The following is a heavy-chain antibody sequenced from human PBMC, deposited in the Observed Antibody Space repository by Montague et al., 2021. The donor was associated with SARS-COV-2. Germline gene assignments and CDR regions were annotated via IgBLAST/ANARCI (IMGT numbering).Heavy chain of an antibody. CDR3: SRSRRPVVVPGAGPAGRAFDL. D-gene: IGHD2-2*01. CDR2: VNQSETT. CDR1: GASFSNYY. V-gene: IGHV4-34*01. Sequence: SETLSLTCSISGASFSNYYWSWTRLPPGQGLESYGVVNQSETTIYNPSVKSGVTISEDTSKNQFYLWLNSVTAADTAVYYYSRSRRPVVVPGAGPAGRAFDLWGQGTMVTVSS. J-gene: IGHJ3*01.